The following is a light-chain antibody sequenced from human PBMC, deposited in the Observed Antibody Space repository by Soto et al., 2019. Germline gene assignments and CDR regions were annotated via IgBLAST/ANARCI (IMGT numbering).Light chain of an antibody. CDR3: QQGYSNPWT. CDR1: QSVNTY. V-gene: IGKV1-39*01. CDR2: AAP. Sequence: DIQMTQSPSSLSSSVGDRFTITCRASQSVNTYLHWYQQKAGQAPKLLIYAAPNLQSGVPSRFSGRGSGTDFTLTVESLQPEDFATYYCQQGYSNPWTFGQGTKVDIK. J-gene: IGKJ1*01.